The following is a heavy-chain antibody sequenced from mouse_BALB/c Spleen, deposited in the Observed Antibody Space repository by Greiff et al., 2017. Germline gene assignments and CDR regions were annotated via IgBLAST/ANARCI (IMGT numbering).Heavy chain of an antibody. CDR3: ARYYRYDAWFAY. J-gene: IGHJ3*01. CDR1: GFTFSSYA. CDR2: ISSGGST. D-gene: IGHD2-14*01. V-gene: IGHV5-6-5*01. Sequence: EVMLVESGGGLVKPGGSLKLSCAASGFTFSSYAMSWVRQTPEKRLEWVASISSGGSTYYPDSVKGRFTISRDNARNILYLQMSSLRSEDTAMYYCARYYRYDAWFAYWGQGTLVTVSA.